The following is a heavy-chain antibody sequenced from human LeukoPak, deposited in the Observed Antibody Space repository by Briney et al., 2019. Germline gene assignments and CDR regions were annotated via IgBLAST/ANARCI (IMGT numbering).Heavy chain of an antibody. V-gene: IGHV3-23*01. CDR3: AKSWYDDY. Sequence: GGSLRLSCAASGFTFRTSAMTWVRQAPGKGLEWVSAISDSGGSTFYADSVKGRFTISRDNSKNTLYLQVNSLRAEDTAVYYCAKSWYDDYWGQGTLVTVSS. CDR2: ISDSGGST. D-gene: IGHD6-13*01. CDR1: GFTFRTSA. J-gene: IGHJ4*02.